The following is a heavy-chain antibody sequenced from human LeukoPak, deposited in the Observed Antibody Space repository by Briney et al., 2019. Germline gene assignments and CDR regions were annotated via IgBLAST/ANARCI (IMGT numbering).Heavy chain of an antibody. CDR3: AKDGSSSSKWSVFQH. J-gene: IGHJ1*01. CDR1: GFTFSSNA. V-gene: IGHV3-23*01. D-gene: IGHD6-6*01. CDR2: ISGGGGST. Sequence: PGGSLRLSCAASGFTFSSNAMSWVRQAPGKGLEWVSGISGGGGSTYYADSVRGRFTISRDNSKNMLYLQMNSLRAEDTAVYYCAKDGSSSSKWSVFQHWGQGTLVTVSS.